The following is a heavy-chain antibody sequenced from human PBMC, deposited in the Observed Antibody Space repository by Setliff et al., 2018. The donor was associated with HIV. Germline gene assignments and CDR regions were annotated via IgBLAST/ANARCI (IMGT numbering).Heavy chain of an antibody. CDR2: IIPTFGTS. J-gene: IGHJ4*02. V-gene: IGHV1-69*13. CDR3: ARDGLLVAGIRFDY. D-gene: IGHD6-19*01. CDR1: GYSFARYG. Sequence: SVKVSCKASGYSFARYGLSWVRQAPGQGLEWMGGIIPTFGTSNYAQKFQGRVTITADESMTTAYMELSGLKYEDTAVYYCARDGLLVAGIRFDYWGQGTLVTVSS.